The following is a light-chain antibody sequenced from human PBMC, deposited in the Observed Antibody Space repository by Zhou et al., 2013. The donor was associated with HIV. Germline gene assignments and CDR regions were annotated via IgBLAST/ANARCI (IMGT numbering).Light chain of an antibody. Sequence: EIVMTQSPVTLSVSPGERATLSCRASQSVSSNLAWYQQKPGQAPRLLIYGASTRATGIPARFSGSGSGTEFTLTISSLQSEDFAVYYCQQYHNWPPITFGQGHDWEIK. V-gene: IGKV3-15*01. CDR1: QSVSSN. CDR3: QQYHNWPPIT. CDR2: GAS. J-gene: IGKJ5*01.